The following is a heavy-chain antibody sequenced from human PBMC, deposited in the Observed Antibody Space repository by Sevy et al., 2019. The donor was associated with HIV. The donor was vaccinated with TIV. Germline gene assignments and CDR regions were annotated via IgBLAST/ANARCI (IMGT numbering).Heavy chain of an antibody. Sequence: GGSLRLSCAASGFTFSSYAMHWVRQAPGKGLEWVAVISYDGSNKYYADSVKGRFTISRDNSKNTLYLQMNSLRAEDTAVYYCARDRGSGYPQYDAFDIXGQGTMVTVSS. CDR1: GFTFSSYA. CDR2: ISYDGSNK. J-gene: IGHJ3*02. CDR3: ARDRGSGYPQYDAFDI. V-gene: IGHV3-30-3*01. D-gene: IGHD3-22*01.